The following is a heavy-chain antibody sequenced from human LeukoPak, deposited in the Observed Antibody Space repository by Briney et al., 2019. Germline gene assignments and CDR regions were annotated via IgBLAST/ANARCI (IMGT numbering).Heavy chain of an antibody. CDR2: INRDASSI. CDR3: AKDIGYCSGGSCFHFDY. V-gene: IGHV3-74*01. J-gene: IGHJ4*02. D-gene: IGHD2-15*01. Sequence: GGSPRLSRAASGFTFSTYWMHRVRHAPGKGLVWVSRINRDASSIAYADSVKGRFTISRDNAKNSLYLQMNSLRAEDTALYYCAKDIGYCSGGSCFHFDYWGQGTLVTVSS. CDR1: GFTFSTYW.